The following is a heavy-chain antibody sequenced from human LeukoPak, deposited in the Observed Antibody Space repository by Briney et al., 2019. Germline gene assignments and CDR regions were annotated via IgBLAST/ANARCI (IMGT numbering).Heavy chain of an antibody. V-gene: IGHV3-74*01. J-gene: IGHJ4*02. CDR1: GFTFSSYW. CDR3: ARGDYGSGSYLVV. Sequence: GGSLRPSCAASGFTFSSYWMHWVRQAPGKGLVWVSRINSDGSSTSYADSVKGRFTISRDNAKNTLYLQMKSLRAEDTAVYYCARGDYGSGSYLVVWGQGTLVTVSS. CDR2: INSDGSST. D-gene: IGHD3-10*01.